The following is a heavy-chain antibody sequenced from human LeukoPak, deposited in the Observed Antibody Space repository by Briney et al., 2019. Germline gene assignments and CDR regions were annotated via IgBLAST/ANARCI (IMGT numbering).Heavy chain of an antibody. Sequence: SVKVSCKASGGTFSSYAISWVRQAPGQGLEWMGGIIPIFGTANYAQKFQGRVTITTDESTSTAYMELRSLRSDDTAVYYCARDKAVTTEVTQHFQHWGQGTLVTVSS. V-gene: IGHV1-69*05. CDR1: GGTFSSYA. D-gene: IGHD4-23*01. J-gene: IGHJ1*01. CDR3: ARDKAVTTEVTQHFQH. CDR2: IIPIFGTA.